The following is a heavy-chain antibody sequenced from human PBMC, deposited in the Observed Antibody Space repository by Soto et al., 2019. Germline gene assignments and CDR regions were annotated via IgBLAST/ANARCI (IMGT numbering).Heavy chain of an antibody. CDR3: ARGADYDSSGIRLNWFDP. Sequence: GGSLRLSCAASGFTLSSYAMSWVRQTPGKGLEWVSTLSGSGDTTYYADSVKGQFTISRDNSKSTLYLQMNSLRDEDTAVYYCARGADYDSSGIRLNWFDPWGQGTLVTVSS. CDR2: LSGSGDTT. D-gene: IGHD3-22*01. J-gene: IGHJ5*02. V-gene: IGHV3-23*01. CDR1: GFTLSSYA.